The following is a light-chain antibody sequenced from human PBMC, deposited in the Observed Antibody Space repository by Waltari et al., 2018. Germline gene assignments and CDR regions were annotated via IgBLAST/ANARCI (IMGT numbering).Light chain of an antibody. CDR2: AAS. CDR3: QQSYNNPRA. CDR1: QSINNY. Sequence: DIQMTQSPSSLSASVGDRVAITCRASQSINNYVNWYQQKPGQAPKLLIFAASTLQTGVPSRCSGSGSGTDFTLTISSLQPEDFATYYCQQSYNNPRAFGQGTKVEIK. V-gene: IGKV1-39*01. J-gene: IGKJ1*01.